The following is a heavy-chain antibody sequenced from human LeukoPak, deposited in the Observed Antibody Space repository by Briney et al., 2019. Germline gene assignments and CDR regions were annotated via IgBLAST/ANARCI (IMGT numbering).Heavy chain of an antibody. CDR2: IYYSGST. J-gene: IGHJ5*02. CDR1: GGSISSRSYY. V-gene: IGHV4-39*01. CDR3: ARRGVGMAVDP. D-gene: IGHD3-10*01. Sequence: PSETLSLTCTVSGGSISSRSYYWGWIRQPPGKGLEWIGSIYYSGSTFYNPSLKSRVTISVDTSKNQFSLKLTSVTAADTAVYFCARRGVGMAVDPWGQGTLVTVSS.